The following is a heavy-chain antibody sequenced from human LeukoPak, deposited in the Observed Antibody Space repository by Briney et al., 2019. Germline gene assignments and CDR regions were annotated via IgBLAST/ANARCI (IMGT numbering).Heavy chain of an antibody. CDR1: GFTFSSYA. CDR3: AKDRYNWNYGCAFDI. J-gene: IGHJ3*02. CDR2: ISYDGSNK. V-gene: IGHV3-30*04. D-gene: IGHD1-7*01. Sequence: GGSLRLSCAASGFTFSSYAMHWVRQAPGKGLEWVAVISYDGSNKYYADSVKGRFTISRDNSKNTLYLQMNSLRAEDTAVYYCAKDRYNWNYGCAFDIWGQGTMVTVSS.